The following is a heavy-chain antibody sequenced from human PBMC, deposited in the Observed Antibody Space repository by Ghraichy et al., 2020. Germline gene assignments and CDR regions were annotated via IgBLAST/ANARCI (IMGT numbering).Heavy chain of an antibody. CDR2: INPKSGGT. J-gene: IGHJ4*02. CDR1: GYTFTGSY. D-gene: IGHD2-15*01. CDR3: ARDAVVAAPFDS. Sequence: VKVSCKASGYTFTGSYMHWVRQAPGQGLEWMGWINPKSGGTKYAPKFQGRVTMTRDTSIRTVYMELSRLRSDDTAMYYCARDAVVAAPFDSWGQGTLVTVSS. V-gene: IGHV1-2*02.